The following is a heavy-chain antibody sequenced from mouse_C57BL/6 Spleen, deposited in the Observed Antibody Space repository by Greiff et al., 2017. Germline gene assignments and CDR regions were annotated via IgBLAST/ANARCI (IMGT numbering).Heavy chain of an antibody. J-gene: IGHJ3*01. CDR1: GFNIKDDY. D-gene: IGHD2-4*01. CDR3: TFDYDAY. CDR2: IDPENGDT. V-gene: IGHV14-4*01. Sequence: VQLQQSGAELVRPGASGTLSCTASGFNIKDDYMHRVKQRPEQGLEWIGWIDPENGDTEYASKFQGKATITADTSSNTAYLQLSSLTSEDTAVYYCTFDYDAYWGQGTLVTVSA.